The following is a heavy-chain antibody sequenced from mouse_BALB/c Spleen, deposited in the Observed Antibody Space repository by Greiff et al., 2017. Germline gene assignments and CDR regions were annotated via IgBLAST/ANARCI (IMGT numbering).Heavy chain of an antibody. CDR1: GFSLPSYG. V-gene: IGHV2-2*02. J-gene: IGHJ3*01. CDR2: IWSGGST. Sequence: VQLQQSGPGLVQPSQSLSITCTVSGFSLPSYGVHWVRQSPGKGLEWLGVIWSGGSTDYNAAFISRLSISKDNSKSQVFFKMNSLQANDTAIYYCARNPYYGNYWFAYWGQGTLVTVSA. CDR3: ARNPYYGNYWFAY. D-gene: IGHD2-10*01.